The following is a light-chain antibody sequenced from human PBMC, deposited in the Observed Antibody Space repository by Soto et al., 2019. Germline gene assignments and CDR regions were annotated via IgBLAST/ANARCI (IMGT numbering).Light chain of an antibody. CDR2: DVA. Sequence: DIQMTQSPSSLSASVGDRVTITCQASQDIRKYLNWYQQKPGKAPKLLIYDVANLETGVPPRFSGSGSGTDVTFTISSLQPEDIATYYCQQYDSLPITFGQGTRLGIK. CDR1: QDIRKY. CDR3: QQYDSLPIT. J-gene: IGKJ5*01. V-gene: IGKV1-33*01.